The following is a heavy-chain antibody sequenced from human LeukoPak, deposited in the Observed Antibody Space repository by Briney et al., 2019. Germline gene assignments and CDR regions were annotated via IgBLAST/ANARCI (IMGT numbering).Heavy chain of an antibody. CDR3: AELKGWYGEGYFDY. Sequence: PGGSLRLSCAASGFAVSGNYMSWVRQAPGNGLEWVSVNSDGRTYYADSVKGRFTISRDISKNTLFLQMTSLRAEDTAVYYCAELKGWYGEGYFDYWGQGTLVTVSS. CDR2: NSDGRT. CDR1: GFAVSGNY. V-gene: IGHV3-53*01. D-gene: IGHD3-10*01. J-gene: IGHJ4*02.